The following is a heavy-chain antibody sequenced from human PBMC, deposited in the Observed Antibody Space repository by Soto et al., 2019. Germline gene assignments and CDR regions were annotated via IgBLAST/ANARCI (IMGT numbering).Heavy chain of an antibody. Sequence: ASVKVSCKASGYTFTSYAMHWVRQAPGQRLEWMGWINAGNGNTKYSQKYQGRVTITRDTSVSTAYMELSSLRSEDTAVYYCARSIVVVTALDYWGQGTLVTVSS. CDR1: GYTFTSYA. D-gene: IGHD2-21*02. J-gene: IGHJ4*02. V-gene: IGHV1-3*01. CDR2: INAGNGNT. CDR3: ARSIVVVTALDY.